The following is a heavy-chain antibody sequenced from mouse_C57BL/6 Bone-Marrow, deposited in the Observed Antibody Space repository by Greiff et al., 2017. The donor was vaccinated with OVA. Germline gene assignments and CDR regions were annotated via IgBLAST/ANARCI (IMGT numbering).Heavy chain of an antibody. V-gene: IGHV6-3*01. J-gene: IGHJ4*01. Sequence: EVKLMESGGGLVQPGGSMKLSCVASGFTFSNYWMNWVRQSPEKGLEWVAQIRLKSDNYATHYAEYVKGRLTLSRDDSKSSVYLQMNNLRAEDTRIYYCTRSYYAMDYWGQGTSVTVSS. CDR3: TRSYYAMDY. CDR1: GFTFSNYW. CDR2: IRLKSDNYAT.